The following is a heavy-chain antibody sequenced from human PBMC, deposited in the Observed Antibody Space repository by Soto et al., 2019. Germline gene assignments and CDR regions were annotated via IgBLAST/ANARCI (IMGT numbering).Heavy chain of an antibody. J-gene: IGHJ6*02. CDR3: AREVDIVLMVPREPYYGMDV. CDR1: EFTFSSYW. CDR2: IKQDGSEK. Sequence: GGSLRLSCAASEFTFSSYWMSWVRQAPGKGLEWVANIKQDGSEKYYVDSVKGRFTISRDNAKNSLYLQMNSLRAEDTAVYYCAREVDIVLMVPREPYYGMDVWGQGTTVTVSS. D-gene: IGHD2-8*01. V-gene: IGHV3-7*03.